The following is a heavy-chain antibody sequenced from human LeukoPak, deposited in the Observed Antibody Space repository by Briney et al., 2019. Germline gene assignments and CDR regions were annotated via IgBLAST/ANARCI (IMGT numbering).Heavy chain of an antibody. D-gene: IGHD2-2*01. CDR1: GDSISSRTYY. Sequence: SETLSLTCTISGDSISSRTYYWGWIRQPPGKGLEWIGSIYYSGTTYYTPSLKSRVTMSVDTSKNQFSLRLNSVTAADTAVYYCARIAEYASVSHRLSHYFNHWGQGTLVTVSS. V-gene: IGHV4-39*07. CDR3: ARIAEYASVSHRLSHYFNH. CDR2: IYYSGTT. J-gene: IGHJ4*02.